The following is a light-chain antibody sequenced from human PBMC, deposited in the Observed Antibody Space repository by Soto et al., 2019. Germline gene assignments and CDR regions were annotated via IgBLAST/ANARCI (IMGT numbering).Light chain of an antibody. CDR2: GSS. V-gene: IGKV3-15*01. Sequence: EVVMTQSPATLSVSPGERATLSCRASQSVNANLAWYQQMPGQAPRFLSHGSSNRATGIPARFSGSGFGTKFILTISSLQTEDFAVYYCQQYNTWLGTFGQGTKVEI. CDR1: QSVNAN. CDR3: QQYNTWLGT. J-gene: IGKJ1*01.